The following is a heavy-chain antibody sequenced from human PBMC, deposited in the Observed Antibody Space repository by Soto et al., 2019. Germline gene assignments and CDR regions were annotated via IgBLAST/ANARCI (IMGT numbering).Heavy chain of an antibody. CDR3: ARDLYCYDSSGSKRGAFDI. CDR2: MNPNSGNT. V-gene: IGHV1-8*02. J-gene: IGHJ3*02. D-gene: IGHD3-22*01. CDR1: GYTFTSYG. Sequence: ASVKVSCKASGYTFTSYGISWVRQAPGQGLEWMGWMNPNSGNTGYAQKFQGRVTMTRNTSISTAYMELSSLRSEDTAVYYCARDLYCYDSSGSKRGAFDIWGQGTMVTVSS.